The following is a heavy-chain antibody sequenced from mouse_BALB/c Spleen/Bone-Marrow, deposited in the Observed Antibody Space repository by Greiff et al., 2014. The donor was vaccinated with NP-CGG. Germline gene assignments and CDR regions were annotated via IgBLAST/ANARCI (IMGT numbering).Heavy chain of an antibody. V-gene: IGHV14-3*02. CDR3: AGYYYGISQFDY. CDR2: IDPANGNT. Sequence: EVQLQQSGAELVKPGASVKLSCTASGFNIKDTYMHWVKQRPEQGLEWIGRIDPANGNTNYDPKFKGKATITEDTSSNTAYLQLSSLTAEDTAVYYCAGYYYGISQFDYWGQGTLVTVSA. CDR1: GFNIKDTY. J-gene: IGHJ3*01. D-gene: IGHD1-1*01.